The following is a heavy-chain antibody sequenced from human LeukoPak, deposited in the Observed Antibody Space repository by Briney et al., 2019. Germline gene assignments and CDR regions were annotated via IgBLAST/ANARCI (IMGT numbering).Heavy chain of an antibody. V-gene: IGHV4-39*01. J-gene: IGHJ4*02. Sequence: PSETLSLTCTVSGGSISSSSYYWGWIRQPPGKGLEWIGSIYYSGSTYYNPSLKSRVTISVDTSKNQFSLKLSSVTAADTAVYYCARKTATTLIDYWGQGTLVTVSS. CDR2: IYYSGST. D-gene: IGHD5-24*01. CDR1: GGSISSSSYY. CDR3: ARKTATTLIDY.